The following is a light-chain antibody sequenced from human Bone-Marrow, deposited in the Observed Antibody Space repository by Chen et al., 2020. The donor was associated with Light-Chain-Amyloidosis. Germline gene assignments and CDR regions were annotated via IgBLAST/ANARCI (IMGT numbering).Light chain of an antibody. V-gene: IGLV3-25*03. J-gene: IGLJ2*01. CDR1: DLPTKY. CDR3: QSADSSGTDEVI. CDR2: RET. Sequence: SYELTQPPSVSVSPGQTARITCSGDDLPTKYAYWYQQKPGQAPVLVIHRETERPSGISERFSGCRSGTTATLTISGIQAEDEADYHCQSADSSGTDEVIFGGGTKLTGL.